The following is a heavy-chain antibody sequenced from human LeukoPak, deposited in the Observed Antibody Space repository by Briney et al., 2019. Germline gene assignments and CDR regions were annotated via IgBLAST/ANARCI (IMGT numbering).Heavy chain of an antibody. Sequence: GGSLRLSCAASGFTFSSNGMHWVRQAPGKGLEWVAVIWYGGSNKYYADSVKGRFTISRDNSQDTLYLQMNSLGAEDTAGHYCARDSSITMSYYYFYGMDVWGQGTTVTVSS. J-gene: IGHJ6*02. D-gene: IGHD3-22*01. V-gene: IGHV3-33*01. CDR1: GFTFSSNG. CDR3: ARDSSITMSYYYFYGMDV. CDR2: IWYGGSNK.